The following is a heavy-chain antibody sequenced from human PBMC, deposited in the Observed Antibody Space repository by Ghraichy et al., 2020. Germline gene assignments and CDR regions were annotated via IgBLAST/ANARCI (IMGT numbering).Heavy chain of an antibody. CDR1: GFTFSSYW. CDR2: INSDGSST. V-gene: IGHV3-74*01. CDR3: ARGSHDFWSGYDYYYYYYYMDV. D-gene: IGHD3-3*01. Sequence: GGSLRLSCAASGFTFSSYWMHWVRQAPGKGLVWVSRINSDGSSTSYADSVKGRFTISRDNAKNTLYLQMNILRAEDTALYYCARGSHDFWSGYDYYYYYYYMDVWGKGTTVTVSS. J-gene: IGHJ6*03.